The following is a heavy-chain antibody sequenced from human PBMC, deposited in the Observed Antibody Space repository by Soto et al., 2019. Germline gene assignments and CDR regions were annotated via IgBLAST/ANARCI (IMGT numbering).Heavy chain of an antibody. CDR2: IYPGDSET. J-gene: IGHJ5*02. CDR3: ANRRGGNPDDWFAP. CDR1: GYSFSNYW. V-gene: IGHV5-51*03. D-gene: IGHD2-15*01. Sequence: EVQLVPAGAEVKKPGESLKISCKGSGYSFSNYWSVWVRQMPGKDLEWMGIIYPGDSETKYSPSFQGQVTISAYKSINTAYLQWISHQASDTAMYYCANRRGGNPDDWFAPWGQGTLATVSS.